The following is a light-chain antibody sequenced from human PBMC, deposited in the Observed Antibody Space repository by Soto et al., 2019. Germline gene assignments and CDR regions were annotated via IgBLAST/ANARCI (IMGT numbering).Light chain of an antibody. CDR3: QQRSNWPLT. CDR2: DTS. CDR1: QSISNY. Sequence: EIVLTQSPATLSLSPGKRATLSCSASQSISNYLAWYQQKPGQAPRLLIYDTSNRATGISARFSGSGSGTDLTLTISSLEPEDFSVYYWQQRSNWPLTFGGGTKVEI. V-gene: IGKV3-11*01. J-gene: IGKJ4*01.